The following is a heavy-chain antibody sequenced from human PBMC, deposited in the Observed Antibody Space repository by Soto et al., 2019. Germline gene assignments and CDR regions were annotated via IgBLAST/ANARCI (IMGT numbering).Heavy chain of an antibody. CDR3: ARDLGYGYYYGMDV. CDR2: ISAYNGNT. V-gene: IGHV1-18*01. J-gene: IGHJ6*02. D-gene: IGHD4-17*01. CDR1: GYTFTSYG. Sequence: PGPSVKVSCKASGYTFTSYGISWVRQAPGQGLEWMGWISAYNGNTNYAQKLQGRVTMTTDTSTSTAYMELRSLRSDDTAVYYCARDLGYGYYYGMDVWGQGTTVTVSS.